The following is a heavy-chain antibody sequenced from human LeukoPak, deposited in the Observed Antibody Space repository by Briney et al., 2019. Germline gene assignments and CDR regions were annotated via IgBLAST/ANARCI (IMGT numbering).Heavy chain of an antibody. CDR3: ASQWFCGSLTCKDYYYKGMDV. V-gene: IGHV3-30*04. Sequence: GRSLRLSCAASGFTFRTYAIHWVRQTPGKGLEWVALISYEGSDTYYADSVKGRFTISRDNARNTLYLQMNSLSPEDTAAYYCASQWFCGSLTCKDYYYKGMDVWGQGTTVIVSS. CDR2: ISYEGSDT. D-gene: IGHD2-2*01. CDR1: GFTFRTYA. J-gene: IGHJ6*02.